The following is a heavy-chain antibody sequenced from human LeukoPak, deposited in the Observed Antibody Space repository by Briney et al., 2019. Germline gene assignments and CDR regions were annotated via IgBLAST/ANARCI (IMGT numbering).Heavy chain of an antibody. J-gene: IGHJ3*02. CDR3: ARDLGTGWYFLSAFDI. CDR1: GGTFTSYY. Sequence: ASVKVSCKASGGTFTSYYMHWVRQAPGQGLEWMGIINPSGGSTSYAQKFQGRVTMTRDTSTSTVYMELSSLRSEDTAVYYCARDLGTGWYFLSAFDIWGQGTMVTVSS. V-gene: IGHV1-46*01. CDR2: INPSGGST. D-gene: IGHD6-19*01.